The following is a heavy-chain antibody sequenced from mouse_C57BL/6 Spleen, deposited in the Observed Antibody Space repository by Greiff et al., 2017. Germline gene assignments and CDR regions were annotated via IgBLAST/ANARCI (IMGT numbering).Heavy chain of an antibody. CDR3: TTVGAYYYAMDY. D-gene: IGHD1-1*01. J-gene: IGHJ4*01. V-gene: IGHV14-1*01. CDR2: IDPEDGDT. CDR1: GFNIKDYY. Sequence: EVQLQESGAELVRPGASVTLSCTASGFNIKDYYMHWVKQRPEQGLEWIGRIDPEDGDTEYDPKFQGKATMTADTSSNTAYLQLSSLTSEDTAVYYCTTVGAYYYAMDYWGQGTSVTVSS.